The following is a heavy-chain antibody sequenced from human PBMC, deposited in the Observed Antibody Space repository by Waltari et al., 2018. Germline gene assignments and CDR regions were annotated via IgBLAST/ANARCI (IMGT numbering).Heavy chain of an antibody. CDR3: ARGIAAPSTYYYYYYGMDV. D-gene: IGHD6-6*01. J-gene: IGHJ6*02. CDR1: GGSISSSSYY. CDR2: IYYRGST. Sequence: QLQLQESGPGLVKPSETLSLTCTVPGGSISSSSYYWGWFRPPPGKGLEWIGSIYYRGSTYYNPSLKSRVTISVDTSKNQFSLKLSSVTAADTAVYYCARGIAAPSTYYYYYYGMDVWGQGTTVTVSS. V-gene: IGHV4-39*07.